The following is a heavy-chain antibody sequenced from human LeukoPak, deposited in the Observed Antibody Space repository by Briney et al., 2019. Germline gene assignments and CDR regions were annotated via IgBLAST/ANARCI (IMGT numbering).Heavy chain of an antibody. J-gene: IGHJ6*02. D-gene: IGHD6-19*01. CDR3: ARAHPQWPTSYYYYGMDV. Sequence: WASVKVSCKASGYTFTSYYMHWVRQAPGQGLEWMGIINPSGGSTSYAQKFQGRVTMTRDTSTSTVYMELSSLRSEDTAVYYCARAHPQWPTSYYYYGMDVWGQGTTVTVSS. CDR1: GYTFTSYY. CDR2: INPSGGST. V-gene: IGHV1-46*01.